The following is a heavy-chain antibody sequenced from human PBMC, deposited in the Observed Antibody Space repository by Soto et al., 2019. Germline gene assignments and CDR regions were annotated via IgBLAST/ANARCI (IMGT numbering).Heavy chain of an antibody. CDR3: AREGYCRGRSCYSRTLDY. CDR1: GGSFSGYY. Sequence: QVQLQQWGAGLLKPSETLSLTCAVYGGSFSGYYWSWIRQPPGQGLEWMGEINHSGSNNYNPCLKSRVTLSVDTSKNQLSLKLSYVAAADTSVYYCAREGYCRGRSCYSRTLDYGGRGTLVTVSS. D-gene: IGHD2-15*01. CDR2: INHSGSN. J-gene: IGHJ4*02. V-gene: IGHV4-34*01.